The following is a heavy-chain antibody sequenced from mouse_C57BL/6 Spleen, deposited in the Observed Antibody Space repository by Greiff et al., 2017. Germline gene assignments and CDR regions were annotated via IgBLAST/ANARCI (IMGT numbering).Heavy chain of an antibody. J-gene: IGHJ3*01. Sequence: QVQLQQPGAELVKPGASVKLSCKASGYTFTSYWMHWVKQRPGRGLELIGRLDPNSGGTKYNEKFKSQGTLTVDKPSSAAYMQLSSLTSEDSAVYYCARNYRGPWFAYWGQGTLVTVSA. D-gene: IGHD2-12*01. CDR2: LDPNSGGT. CDR1: GYTFTSYW. V-gene: IGHV1-72*01. CDR3: ARNYRGPWFAY.